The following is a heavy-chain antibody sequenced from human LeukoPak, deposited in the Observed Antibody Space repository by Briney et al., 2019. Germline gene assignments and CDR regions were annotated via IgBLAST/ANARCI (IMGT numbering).Heavy chain of an antibody. CDR2: INPNSGGT. D-gene: IGHD6-13*01. J-gene: IGHJ6*03. Sequence: ASVKVSCKASGYTFTGYYVHWVRQAPGQGLEWMGWINPNSGGTNYAQKFQGRVTMTRDTSISTAYMELSRLRSDDTAVYYCARCSQQLGGGYYYYMDVWGKGTTVTVSS. CDR3: ARCSQQLGGGYYYYMDV. V-gene: IGHV1-2*02. CDR1: GYTFTGYY.